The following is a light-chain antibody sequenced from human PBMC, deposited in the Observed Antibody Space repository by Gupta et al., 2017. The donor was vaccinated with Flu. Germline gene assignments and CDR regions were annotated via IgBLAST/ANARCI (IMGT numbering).Light chain of an antibody. V-gene: IGLV2-11*01. CDR1: SSDVGGYDY. CDR2: DVT. J-gene: IGLJ3*02. Sequence: QSALTQPRSVSGSFGQSITISCTGTSSDVGGYDYVSWYQQHPGKAPKLIIYDVTKRPSGVPDRFSGSRSGNTASLTISGRQAQDEADYYCCSDAGSYTWVFGGGTKVTVL. CDR3: CSDAGSYTWV.